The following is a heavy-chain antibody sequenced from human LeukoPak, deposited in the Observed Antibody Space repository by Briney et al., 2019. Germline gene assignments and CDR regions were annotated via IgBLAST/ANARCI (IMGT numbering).Heavy chain of an antibody. CDR1: GFTFSSYA. CDR3: AKGRGTTVTSAANY. Sequence: GGSLRLSCAASGFTFSSYAMSWVRQGPWKGLEWVSSNSGSDDKTYYADSVKDRFTISRDNSKNTMSLQMNSLRAEDTAVYYCAKGRGTTVTSAANYWGQGTLVTVSS. D-gene: IGHD4-17*01. V-gene: IGHV3-23*01. J-gene: IGHJ4*02. CDR2: NSGSDDKT.